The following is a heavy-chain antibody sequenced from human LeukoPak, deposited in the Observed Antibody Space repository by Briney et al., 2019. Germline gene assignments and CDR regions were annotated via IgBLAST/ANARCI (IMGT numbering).Heavy chain of an antibody. CDR1: GFTFNTYG. Sequence: PGGSLRLSCAASGFTFNTYGMSWVRQAPGKGLEWVSGISGSGGATYYADSVKGRFTISRDDPHNTLYLQMNSLRAEDTAVYYCAELDITMIGGVWGKGTTVTISS. CDR3: AELDITMIGGV. V-gene: IGHV3-23*01. CDR2: ISGSGGAT. D-gene: IGHD3-10*02. J-gene: IGHJ6*04.